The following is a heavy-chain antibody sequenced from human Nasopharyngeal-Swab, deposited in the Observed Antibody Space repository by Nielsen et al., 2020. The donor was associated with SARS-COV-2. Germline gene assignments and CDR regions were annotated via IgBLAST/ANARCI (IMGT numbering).Heavy chain of an antibody. V-gene: IGHV3-30-3*01. CDR3: ARGGLLELGFYWYFDL. D-gene: IGHD2-21*02. Sequence: GESLQISCAASGFTFSSYAMHWVRQAPGKGLEWVAVISYDGSNKYYADSVKGRFTISRDNSKNTLYLQMNSLRAEDTAVCYCARGGLLELGFYWYFDLWGRGTLVTVSS. CDR2: ISYDGSNK. J-gene: IGHJ2*01. CDR1: GFTFSSYA.